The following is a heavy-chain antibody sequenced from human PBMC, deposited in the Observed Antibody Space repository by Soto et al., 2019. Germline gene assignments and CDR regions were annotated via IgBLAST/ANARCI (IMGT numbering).Heavy chain of an antibody. J-gene: IGHJ5*02. D-gene: IGHD5-18*01. V-gene: IGHV3-21*01. Sequence: GGSLRLSCAASGFTFSSYSMNWVRQAPGKGLEWVSSISSSSSYIYYADSVKGRFTISRDNAKNSLYLQMNSLRAEDTAVYYCARDYSYGDNWFDPWGQGTLVTVSS. CDR2: ISSSSSYI. CDR3: ARDYSYGDNWFDP. CDR1: GFTFSSYS.